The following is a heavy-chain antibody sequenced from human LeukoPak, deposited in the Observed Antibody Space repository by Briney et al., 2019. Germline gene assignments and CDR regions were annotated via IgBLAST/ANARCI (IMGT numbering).Heavy chain of an antibody. V-gene: IGHV4-59*01. CDR2: IYYSGST. Sequence: SETLSLTCTVSGGSISSYYWSWIRQPPGKGLEWIGYIYYSGSTNYNPSPKSRVTISVDTSKNQFSLKLSSVTAADTAVYYCARGTGHYYDYVWGSYRDPYYFDYWGQGTLVTVSS. CDR3: ARGTGHYYDYVWGSYRDPYYFDY. CDR1: GGSISSYY. J-gene: IGHJ4*02. D-gene: IGHD3-16*02.